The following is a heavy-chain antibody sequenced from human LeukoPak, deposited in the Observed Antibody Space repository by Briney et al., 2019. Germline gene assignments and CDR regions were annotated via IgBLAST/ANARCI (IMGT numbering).Heavy chain of an antibody. D-gene: IGHD1-1*01. CDR3: ARRLTRYDCFDP. CDR2: TYYRSTWYN. J-gene: IGHJ5*02. V-gene: IGHV6-1*01. CDR1: GDSVSSNSVT. Sequence: SQTLSLTCAISGDSVSSNSVTWNWIRQSPSRGLEWLGRTYYRSTWYNDYAVSVRGRITVNPDTSKNQFSLHLNSVTPEDTAVYYCARRLTRYDCFDPWGQGILVAVSS.